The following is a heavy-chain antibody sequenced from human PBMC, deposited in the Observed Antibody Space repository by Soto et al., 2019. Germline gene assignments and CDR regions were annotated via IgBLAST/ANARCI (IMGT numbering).Heavy chain of an antibody. Sequence: ASVKVSCKASGDTFTSYAMHWVRQAPGQRLEWMGWINAGNGNTKYSQKFQGRVTITRDTSASTAYMELSSLRSEDTAVYYCARDTHLYYDFWSGYSPHGYFDDWGQGTLVTVSS. CDR2: INAGNGNT. D-gene: IGHD3-3*01. CDR1: GDTFTSYA. J-gene: IGHJ4*02. V-gene: IGHV1-3*01. CDR3: ARDTHLYYDFWSGYSPHGYFDD.